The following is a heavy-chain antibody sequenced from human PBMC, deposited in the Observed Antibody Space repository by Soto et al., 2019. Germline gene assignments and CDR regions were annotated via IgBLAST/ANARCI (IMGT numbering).Heavy chain of an antibody. J-gene: IGHJ6*02. Sequence: QVQLVESGGGVVQPGRSLRLSCAASGFTFSSYAMHWVRQAPGKGLEWVAVISYDGSNKYYADSVKGRSTISRDTSKNTLYLQMNSLRAEETAVYYCGRDSHMVRGIISAYFYYGMDVWGQGTTVTVSS. V-gene: IGHV3-30-3*01. CDR1: GFTFSSYA. D-gene: IGHD3-10*01. CDR2: ISYDGSNK. CDR3: GRDSHMVRGIISAYFYYGMDV.